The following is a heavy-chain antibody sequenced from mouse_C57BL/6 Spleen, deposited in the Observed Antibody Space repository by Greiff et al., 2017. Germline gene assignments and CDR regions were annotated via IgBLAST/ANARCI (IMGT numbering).Heavy chain of an antibody. V-gene: IGHV1-59*01. CDR3: ARGGYYGYLYNAMDY. CDR1: GYTFTSYW. CDR2: IDPSDSYT. D-gene: IGHD2-2*01. Sequence: QVQLQQPGAELVRPGTSVKLSCKASGYTFTSYWMHWVKQRPGQGLEWIGVIDPSDSYTNYNQKFKGKATLTVDTSSSTAYMQLSSLTSEDSAVYYGARGGYYGYLYNAMDYWGQGTSVTVSS. J-gene: IGHJ4*01.